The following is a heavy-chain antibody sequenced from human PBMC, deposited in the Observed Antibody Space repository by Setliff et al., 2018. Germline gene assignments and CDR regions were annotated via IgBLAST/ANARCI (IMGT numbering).Heavy chain of an antibody. D-gene: IGHD1-1*01. J-gene: IGHJ6*03. CDR3: AKTRGSNWNFFYYMDV. Sequence: HPGGSLRLSCAASGFTFSTYVMTWVRQAPGKGLEWVSSIHGEGINTYYADSVKGRFTISRDNSKNTLFLQMNSLRADDTAVYYCAKTRGSNWNFFYYMDVWGKGTTVTVSS. V-gene: IGHV3-23*01. CDR2: IHGEGINT. CDR1: GFTFSTYV.